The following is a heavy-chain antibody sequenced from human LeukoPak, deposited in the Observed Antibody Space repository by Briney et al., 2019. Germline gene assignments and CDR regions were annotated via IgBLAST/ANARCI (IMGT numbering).Heavy chain of an antibody. D-gene: IGHD3-10*01. CDR2: IYSGGST. V-gene: IGHV3-53*01. CDR3: ARTWFGESHNWFDP. CDR1: GFTDSSNY. J-gene: IGHJ5*02. Sequence: PGGSLRLSCAASGFTDSSNYMSWVRQAPGKGLEWVSVIYSGGSTYYADSVKGRFTISRDNSKNTLYLQVNSLRAEDTAVYYCARTWFGESHNWFDPWGQGTLVTVSS.